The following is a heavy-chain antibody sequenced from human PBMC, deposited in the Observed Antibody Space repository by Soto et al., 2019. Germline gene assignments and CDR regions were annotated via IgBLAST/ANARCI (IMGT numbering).Heavy chain of an antibody. CDR2: IYYSGST. D-gene: IGHD3-22*01. CDR3: ARASGVLYYYDSSGYYYDWFDP. J-gene: IGHJ5*02. CDR1: GGSISSSSYY. Sequence: SETLSLTSTVSGGSISSSSYYWGWIRQPPGKGLEWIGSIYYSGSTYYNPSLKSRVTISVDTSKNQFSLKLSSVTAADTAVYYCARASGVLYYYDSSGYYYDWFDPWGQGTLVTVSS. V-gene: IGHV4-39*01.